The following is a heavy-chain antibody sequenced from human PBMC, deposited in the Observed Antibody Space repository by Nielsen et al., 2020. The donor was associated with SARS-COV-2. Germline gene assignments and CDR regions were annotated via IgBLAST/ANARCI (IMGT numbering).Heavy chain of an antibody. CDR1: GFTFSSYE. D-gene: IGHD3-16*01. V-gene: IGHV3-48*03. Sequence: GESLKISCAASGFTFSSYEMNWVRQAPGKGLEWVSYISSSGSTIYYADSVKGRFTISRDNAKNSLYLQMNSLRAEDTAVYYCARWGRVRTWNLNYYYYGMDVWGQGTTVTVSS. J-gene: IGHJ6*02. CDR2: ISSSGSTI. CDR3: ARWGRVRTWNLNYYYYGMDV.